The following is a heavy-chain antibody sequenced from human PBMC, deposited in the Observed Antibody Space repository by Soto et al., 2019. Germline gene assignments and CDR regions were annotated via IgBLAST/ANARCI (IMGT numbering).Heavy chain of an antibody. J-gene: IGHJ2*01. Sequence: QVQLVQSGAEVKKPGASVKVSCKASGYTFSIYGISWVRQAPGQGLEWMGWISAYNGNTKYAQKLQGKVTVTTGPTTGRALMELGGLPSDRTGGYFLAGDLSGGTYPWFFDLWGRGTLVTVSS. CDR1: GYTFSIYG. V-gene: IGHV1-18*01. CDR2: ISAYNGNT. CDR3: AGDLSGGTYPWFFDL. D-gene: IGHD1-26*01.